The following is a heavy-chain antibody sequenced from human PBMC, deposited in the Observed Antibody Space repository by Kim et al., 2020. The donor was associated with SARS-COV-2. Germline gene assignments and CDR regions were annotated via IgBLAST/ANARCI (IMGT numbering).Heavy chain of an antibody. CDR2: FDPEDGET. J-gene: IGHJ4*02. D-gene: IGHD3-10*01. CDR3: APNLGGVRGYLVDY. Sequence: ASLKVSCKVSGYTLTELSMHWVRQAPGKGLEWMGGFDPEDGETIYAQKFQGRVTMTEDTSTDTAYMELSSLRSEDTAVYYCAPNLGGVRGYLVDYWGQGTLVTVSS. CDR1: GYTLTELS. V-gene: IGHV1-24*01.